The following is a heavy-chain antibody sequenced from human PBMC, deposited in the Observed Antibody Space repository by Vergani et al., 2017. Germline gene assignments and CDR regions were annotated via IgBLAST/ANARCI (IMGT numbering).Heavy chain of an antibody. V-gene: IGHV3-30*01. J-gene: IGHJ4*02. CDR1: GFTFSSYA. CDR3: ARDPSGGDGFDY. Sequence: QVQLVESGGGVVQPGRSLRLSCAASGFTFSSYAMHWVRQAPGKGLEWVAVISYDGSNKYYADPVKGRFTISRDNSKNTLYLQMNSLRAEDTAVYYCARDPSGGDGFDYWGQGTLVTVSS. D-gene: IGHD2-21*02. CDR2: ISYDGSNK.